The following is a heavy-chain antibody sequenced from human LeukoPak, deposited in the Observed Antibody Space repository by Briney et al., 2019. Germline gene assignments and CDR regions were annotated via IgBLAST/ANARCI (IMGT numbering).Heavy chain of an antibody. CDR1: GFTFSSYA. D-gene: IGHD3-22*01. CDR3: ARGGDSSGHYYY. Sequence: GGSLRLSCAASGFTFSSYAMSWVRQAPGKGLEWVSYISSSSSYTNYADSVKGRFTISRDNAKNSLYLQMNSLRAEDTAVYYCARGGDSSGHYYYWGQGTLVTVSS. CDR2: ISSSSSYT. J-gene: IGHJ4*02. V-gene: IGHV3-21*05.